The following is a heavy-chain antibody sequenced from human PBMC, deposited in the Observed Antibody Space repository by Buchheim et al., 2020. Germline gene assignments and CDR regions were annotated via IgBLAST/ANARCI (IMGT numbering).Heavy chain of an antibody. V-gene: IGHV3-23*01. CDR2: ISGSGGST. D-gene: IGHD3-22*01. J-gene: IGHJ4*02. CDR3: AKDTPLETYYYDSSGYLFDY. CDR1: GFTFSSYA. Sequence: EVQLLESGGGLVQPGGSLRLSCAASGFTFSSYAMSWARQAPGKGLEWVSAISGSGGSTYYADSVKGRFTISRDNSKNTLYLQMNSLRAEDTAVYYCAKDTPLETYYYDSSGYLFDYWGQGTL.